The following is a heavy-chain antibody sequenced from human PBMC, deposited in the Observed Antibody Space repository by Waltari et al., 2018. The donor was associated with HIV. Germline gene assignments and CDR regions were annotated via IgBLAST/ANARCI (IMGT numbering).Heavy chain of an antibody. Sequence: QVQLQESGPGLVKPSQTLSLTCTVSGGSISSGSYYWSWIRQPAGKGLEWIGRIYTSGGTNNNPSLKSRVTRSVDTSKNQFSLKLSSGTAADTAVYYCAREIVGATSRHDYWGQGTLVTVSS. V-gene: IGHV4-61*02. CDR3: AREIVGATSRHDY. CDR2: IYTSGGT. CDR1: GGSISSGSYY. D-gene: IGHD1-26*01. J-gene: IGHJ4*02.